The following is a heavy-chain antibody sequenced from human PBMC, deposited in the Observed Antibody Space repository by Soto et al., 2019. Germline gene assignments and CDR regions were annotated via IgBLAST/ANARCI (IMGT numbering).Heavy chain of an antibody. J-gene: IGHJ4*02. CDR3: ARQRVGSYYGFQILTWFAG. V-gene: IGHV4-39*01. D-gene: IGHD3-10*01. CDR2: IYYSGST. Sequence: SETLSLTCTVSGGSISSSSYYWGWIRQPPGKGLEWIGSIYYSGSTYYNPSLKSRVTISVDTSKNQFSLKLSSVTAADAAVYYCARQRVGSYYGFQILTWFAGWGQGTLVTVSS. CDR1: GGSISSSSYY.